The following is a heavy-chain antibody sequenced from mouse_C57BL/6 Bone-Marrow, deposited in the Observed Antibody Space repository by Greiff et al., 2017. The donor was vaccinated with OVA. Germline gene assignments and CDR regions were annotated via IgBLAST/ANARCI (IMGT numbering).Heavy chain of an antibody. CDR2: IDPEDGDT. D-gene: IGHD1-1*01. Sequence: VQLQQSGAELVRPGASVKLSCTASGFNIKDYYMHWVKQRPEQGLEWIGRIDPEDGDTEYAPKFQGKATMTADTSSNTAYLQLSSLTSEDTAVYYCTSGNYGSSYDYWGQGTTLTVSS. CDR3: TSGNYGSSYDY. CDR1: GFNIKDYY. V-gene: IGHV14-1*01. J-gene: IGHJ2*01.